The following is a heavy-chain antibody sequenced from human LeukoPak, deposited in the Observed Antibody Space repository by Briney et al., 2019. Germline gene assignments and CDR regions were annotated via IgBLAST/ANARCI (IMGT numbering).Heavy chain of an antibody. CDR2: INSDGSST. J-gene: IGHJ4*02. D-gene: IGHD6-6*01. Sequence: PGGSLRLSCAASGFTFSSYWMHWVRHAPGKGLVWVSRINSDGSSTSYADSVKGRFTISRDNAKNTLYLQMNSLRAEDTAVYYCARADPVEYSSSELFDYWGQGTLVTVSS. CDR3: ARADPVEYSSSELFDY. V-gene: IGHV3-74*01. CDR1: GFTFSSYW.